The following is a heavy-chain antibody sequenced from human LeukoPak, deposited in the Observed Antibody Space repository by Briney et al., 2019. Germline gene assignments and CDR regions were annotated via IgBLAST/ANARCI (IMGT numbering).Heavy chain of an antibody. CDR3: ARDPRGGYPPYYFDY. J-gene: IGHJ4*02. CDR1: GFTFSSYG. Sequence: PGRSLRLSCAASGFTFSSYGMHWVRQAPGKGLEWVAVIWYDGSNKYYADSVKGRFTISRDNSKNTLYLQMDSLRAEDTAVYYCARDPRGGYPPYYFDYWGQGTLVTVSS. CDR2: IWYDGSNK. D-gene: IGHD3-22*01. V-gene: IGHV3-33*01.